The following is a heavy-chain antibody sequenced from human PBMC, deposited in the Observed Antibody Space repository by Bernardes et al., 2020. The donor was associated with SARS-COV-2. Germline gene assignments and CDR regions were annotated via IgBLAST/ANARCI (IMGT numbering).Heavy chain of an antibody. J-gene: IGHJ3*01. V-gene: IGHV2-70*11. Sequence: SGPTLVKPTQTLTLTCSFSGFSLLTSGMCVSWIRQPPGKALQWLARIDWDDGTYIATSLKTRLTIARDTSKNQVFLTLTNMDPMDTATYYCARKDAFDVWGPGTMVTVSS. CDR1: GFSLLTSGMC. CDR2: IDWDDGT. CDR3: ARKDAFDV.